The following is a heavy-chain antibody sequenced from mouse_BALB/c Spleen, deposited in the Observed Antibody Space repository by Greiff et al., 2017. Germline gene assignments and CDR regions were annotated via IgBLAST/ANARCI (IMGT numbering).Heavy chain of an antibody. CDR1: GYAFSSSW. CDR2: IYPGDGAT. V-gene: IGHV1-82*01. CDR3: ARSDGTMDY. Sequence: QVQLQQSGPELVKPGASVKISCKASGYAFSSSWMNWVKQRPGQGLEWIGRIYPGDGATNYNGKFKGKATLTADKSSSTAYMQLSSLTSVDSAVYFCARSDGTMDYWGQGTSVTVSS. J-gene: IGHJ4*01.